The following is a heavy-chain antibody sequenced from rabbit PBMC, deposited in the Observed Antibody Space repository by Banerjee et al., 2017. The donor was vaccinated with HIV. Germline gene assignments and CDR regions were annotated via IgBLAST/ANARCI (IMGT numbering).Heavy chain of an antibody. Sequence: QEQLEESGGGLVKPEGSLTLTCTASGFSFSSSYYMCWVRQAPGKGLEWTGCVYGGTDNKTWYATWTKGRFTISKTSSTTVTLQMTSLTAADTATYFCARGYSGEGYGYLWGQGTLVTVS. D-gene: IGHD6-1*01. J-gene: IGHJ3*01. CDR3: ARGYSGEGYGYL. CDR1: GFSFSSSYY. V-gene: IGHV1S45*01. CDR2: VYGGTDNKT.